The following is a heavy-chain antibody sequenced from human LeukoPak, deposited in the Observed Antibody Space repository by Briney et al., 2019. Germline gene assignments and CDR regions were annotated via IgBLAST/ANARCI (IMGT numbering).Heavy chain of an antibody. J-gene: IGHJ3*02. V-gene: IGHV3-48*04. CDR2: ITSTGSTI. CDR1: GFKFSHYN. CDR3: ARAPPDLRYFDWFPHAFDI. Sequence: GGSLRLSCSASGFKFSHYNMNWVRQTPGKGLQWVAYITSTGSTIAYADSFQGRFTISRDNAKNSLYLQMNSLRAEDTAVYYCARAPPDLRYFDWFPHAFDIWGQGTMVTVSS. D-gene: IGHD3-9*01.